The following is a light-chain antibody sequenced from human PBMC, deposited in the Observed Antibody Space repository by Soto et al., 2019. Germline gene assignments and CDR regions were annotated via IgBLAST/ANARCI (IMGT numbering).Light chain of an antibody. V-gene: IGLV2-8*01. CDR1: SSDGGGYNS. J-gene: IGLJ3*02. CDR2: DVS. Sequence: QSALTQPPSASGSPGQSVTISCTGTSSDGGGYNSVSWYQQHPGSAPKLVIYDVSKRPSGVPDRFSGSKSGNTASLIVSGLQAEDEADYYCTSYADNNNFVFGGGTKLTVL. CDR3: TSYADNNNFV.